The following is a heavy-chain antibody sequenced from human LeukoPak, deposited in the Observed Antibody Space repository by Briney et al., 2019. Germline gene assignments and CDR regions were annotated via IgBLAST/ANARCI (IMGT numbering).Heavy chain of an antibody. CDR1: GYTFTSYG. CDR3: AREKDRSGYSPGYYMDV. J-gene: IGHJ6*03. Sequence: ASVKVSCKASGYTFTSYGISWVRQAPGQGLEWMGWISAYNGNTNYAQKLQGRVTMTTDTSTSTAYMELRSLRSDDTAVYYCAREKDRSGYSPGYYMDVWGKGTTVTVSS. CDR2: ISAYNGNT. V-gene: IGHV1-18*01. D-gene: IGHD3-3*01.